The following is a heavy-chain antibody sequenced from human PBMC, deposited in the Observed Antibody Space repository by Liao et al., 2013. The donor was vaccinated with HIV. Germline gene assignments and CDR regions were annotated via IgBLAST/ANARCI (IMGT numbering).Heavy chain of an antibody. Sequence: QVQLQESGPGLVKPSQTLSLTCTVSGGSISSGSYYWSWIRQPPGKGLEWIGEISHSGSPNYNPSLKSRVTISVDTSKNQFSVHLTSVSAADTAVYYCARVDTAYRYFDVWGRGTQVTVSS. CDR2: ISHSGSP. J-gene: IGHJ2*01. D-gene: IGHD2-21*02. CDR3: ARVDTAYRYFDV. V-gene: IGHV4-39*07. CDR1: GGSISSGSYY.